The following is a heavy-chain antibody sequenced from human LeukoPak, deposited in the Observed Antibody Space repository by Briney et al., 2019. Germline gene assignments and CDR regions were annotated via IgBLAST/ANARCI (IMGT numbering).Heavy chain of an antibody. J-gene: IGHJ4*02. D-gene: IGHD2-2*01. CDR2: IKQDGSEK. CDR1: GFTFSSYW. Sequence: PGGSLRLSCAASGFTFSSYWMSRVRQAPGKGLEWVANIKQDGSEKYYVDSVKGRFTISRDNAKNSLYLQMNSLRAEDTAVYYCARYCSSTSCCLDYWGQGTLVTVSS. V-gene: IGHV3-7*01. CDR3: ARYCSSTSCCLDY.